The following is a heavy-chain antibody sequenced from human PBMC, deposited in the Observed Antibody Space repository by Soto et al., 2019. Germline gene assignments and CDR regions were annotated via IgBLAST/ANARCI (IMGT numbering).Heavy chain of an antibody. CDR2: IYYSGST. V-gene: IGHV4-39*01. Sequence: QLQLQESGPGLVKPSETLSLTCTVSGGSISSSSYYWGWIRQPPGEGLEWIGSIYYSGSTYYNPSLKHRLTISVDTSKNQFSLKLSSVTAADTAVYYCARQARGVVIIGYLDYWGQGTLVTVSS. CDR3: ARQARGVVIIGYLDY. J-gene: IGHJ4*02. D-gene: IGHD3-3*01. CDR1: GGSISSSSYY.